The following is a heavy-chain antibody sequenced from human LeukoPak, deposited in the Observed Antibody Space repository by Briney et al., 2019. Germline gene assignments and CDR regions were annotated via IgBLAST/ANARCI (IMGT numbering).Heavy chain of an antibody. CDR2: IQNDGSDK. CDR1: GINFRTSG. J-gene: IGHJ4*02. CDR3: AREGGRAAAGRFDY. Sequence: QPGGSLRLSCAASGINFRTSGMHWVCQAPGKGLEWVTFIQNDGSDKYYAASVKGRFTISRDNSKNTVYLHMNSLRADDTALYYCAREGGRAAAGRFDYWGQGTLVTVSS. V-gene: IGHV3-30*02. D-gene: IGHD6-13*01.